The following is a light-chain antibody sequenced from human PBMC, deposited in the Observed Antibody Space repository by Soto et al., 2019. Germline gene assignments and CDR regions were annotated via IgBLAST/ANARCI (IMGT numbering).Light chain of an antibody. CDR3: SSYTSSSTYV. Sequence: QSVLTQPASESGTPGQSIAISYTGNNSDVGGYNYVSWYQQHPGKAPKLMVYDVSNRPSGVSNRFSGSKSGNTASLTISGLQAEDEADYYRSSYTSSSTYVFGTGTKVTVL. V-gene: IGLV2-14*01. CDR1: NSDVGGYNY. CDR2: DVS. J-gene: IGLJ1*01.